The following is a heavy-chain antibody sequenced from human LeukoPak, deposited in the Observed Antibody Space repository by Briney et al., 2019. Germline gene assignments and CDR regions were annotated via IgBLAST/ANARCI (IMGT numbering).Heavy chain of an antibody. D-gene: IGHD6-13*01. J-gene: IGHJ6*02. V-gene: IGHV3-23*01. CDR2: VSGGVGAT. CDR3: TKGGDFTNSWYYYGMDV. CDR1: GFTFDMYA. Sequence: GGSLRLSCAASGFTFDMYAISWGRQAPGKGLEWVASVSGGVGATYYSDSVRGRFTISRDNSKNTVSLQLNSLRAEDTAVYYCTKGGDFTNSWYYYGMDVWGQGTTVIVSS.